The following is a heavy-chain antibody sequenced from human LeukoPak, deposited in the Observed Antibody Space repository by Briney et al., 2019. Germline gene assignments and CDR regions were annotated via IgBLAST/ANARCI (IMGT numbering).Heavy chain of an antibody. V-gene: IGHV4-59*12. Sequence: SETLSLTCTVSGGSISSYYWSWIRQPPGKGLEWIGYIYYSGSTNYNPSLKSRVTISVDTSKNQFSLKLSSVTAADTAVYYCARDMNTFGGVIVPHYWGQGTLVTVSS. D-gene: IGHD3-16*02. CDR2: IYYSGST. CDR3: ARDMNTFGGVIVPHY. CDR1: GGSISSYY. J-gene: IGHJ4*02.